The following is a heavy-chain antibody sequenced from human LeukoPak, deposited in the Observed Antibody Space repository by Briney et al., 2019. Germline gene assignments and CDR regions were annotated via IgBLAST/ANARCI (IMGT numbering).Heavy chain of an antibody. Sequence: PSETLSLTCTVSGGTISSSSYYWGWIRQPPGKGLQWIGSIYYSGTTYYNPSLKSRVTISVDTSKSQFSLRLTSVTAADTPVYYCARHVRFLEWLSSYYFDYWGQGTLVTVSS. D-gene: IGHD3-3*01. CDR3: ARHVRFLEWLSSYYFDY. J-gene: IGHJ4*02. V-gene: IGHV4-39*01. CDR1: GGTISSSSYY. CDR2: IYYSGTT.